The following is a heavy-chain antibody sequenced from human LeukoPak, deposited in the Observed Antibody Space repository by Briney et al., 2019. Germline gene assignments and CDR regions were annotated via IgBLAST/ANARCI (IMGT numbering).Heavy chain of an antibody. V-gene: IGHV3-66*02. CDR2: IYSGGST. Sequence: GGXLRLSCAASGFTFSSNYMTWVRQAPGKGLEWVSVIYSGGSTYYSDSVTGRFTISRDNSKNTLYLQMNSLRAEDTAVYYCASGITGTNNWFDPWGQGTLVTVSS. D-gene: IGHD1-20*01. CDR3: ASGITGTNNWFDP. J-gene: IGHJ5*02. CDR1: GFTFSSNY.